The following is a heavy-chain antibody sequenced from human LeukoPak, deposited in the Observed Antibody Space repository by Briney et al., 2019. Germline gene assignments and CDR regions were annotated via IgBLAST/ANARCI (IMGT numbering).Heavy chain of an antibody. V-gene: IGHV3-43D*03. J-gene: IGHJ3*02. CDR1: GFTFDDYA. CDR2: ISWDGGST. D-gene: IGHD4-23*01. Sequence: PGGSLRLSCAASGFTFDDYAMHWVRQAPGKGLEWVSLISWDGGSTYYADSVKGRFTISRDNSKNSLYLQMNSLRAEDTALYYCAKGRVYGGNSLDAFDIWGQGTMVTVSS. CDR3: AKGRVYGGNSLDAFDI.